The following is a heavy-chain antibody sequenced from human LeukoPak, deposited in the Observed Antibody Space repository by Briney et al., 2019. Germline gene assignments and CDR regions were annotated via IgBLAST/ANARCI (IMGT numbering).Heavy chain of an antibody. CDR3: AREVDSSGFDAFDI. V-gene: IGHV3-21*01. D-gene: IGHD6-19*01. J-gene: IGHJ3*02. CDR2: ISSSSSYI. Sequence: GGSLRLSCTASGFTVRTNYMSWVRQAPGKGLEWVSSISSSSSYIYYADSVKGRFTISRDNAKNSLYLQMNSLRAEDTAVYYCAREVDSSGFDAFDIWGQGTMVTVSS. CDR1: GFTVRTNY.